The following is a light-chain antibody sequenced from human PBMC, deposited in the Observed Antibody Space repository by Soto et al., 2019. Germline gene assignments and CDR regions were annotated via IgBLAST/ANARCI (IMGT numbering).Light chain of an antibody. V-gene: IGKV3-15*01. CDR2: GAS. CDR3: QQYNNWPPIT. J-gene: IGKJ5*01. Sequence: ILTTYAPASQTLPPVQRQTLSCRASQSVSSNLAWYQQKPGQVPRLLLYGASTRATGIPARFSGSGSGTEFTLTISSLQSEDFAVYYCQQYNNWPPITFGQGTRVEIK. CDR1: QSVSSN.